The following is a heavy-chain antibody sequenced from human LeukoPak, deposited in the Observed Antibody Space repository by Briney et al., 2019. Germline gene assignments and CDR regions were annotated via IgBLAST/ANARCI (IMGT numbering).Heavy chain of an antibody. J-gene: IGHJ4*02. CDR1: GFTFSNYA. D-gene: IGHD4-17*01. V-gene: IGHV3-23*01. CDR2: ISGSGYST. CDR3: AKDYGDYANYFHY. Sequence: PGGSLRLSCAASGFTFSNYAMNWVRQAPGKGLERVSVISGSGYSTYYADSVKGRFTISRDNPKNTLYLQTNSLRAADTAVYYCAKDYGDYANYFHYWGQGTLVTVSS.